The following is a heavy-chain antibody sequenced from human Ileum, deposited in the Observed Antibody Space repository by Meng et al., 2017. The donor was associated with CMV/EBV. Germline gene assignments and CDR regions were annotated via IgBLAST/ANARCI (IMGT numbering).Heavy chain of an antibody. V-gene: IGHV4-34*01. D-gene: IGHD3-22*01. CDR2: INHSGST. Sequence: QVRLREVGAGLLKPSGNLSLTCAVYGGSFMGYYWSWIRQPPEKGLEWIGEINHSGSTNYNPSLKSRVTISVDTSKNQFSLKLSSVAAADTAVYYCARGPVRLFLGYWGQGTLVTVSS. J-gene: IGHJ4*02. CDR3: ARGPVRLFLGY. CDR1: GGSFMGYY.